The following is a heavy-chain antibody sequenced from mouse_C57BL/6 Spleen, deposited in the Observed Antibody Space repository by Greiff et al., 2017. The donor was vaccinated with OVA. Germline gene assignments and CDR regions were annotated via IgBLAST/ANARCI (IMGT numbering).Heavy chain of an antibody. V-gene: IGHV1-61*01. CDR3: ARATAQALYYFDY. Sequence: QVQLQQPGAELVRPGSSVKLSCKASGYTFTSYWMDWVKQRPGQGLEWIGNIYPSDSETHYNQKFKDKATLTVDKSSSTAYMQLSSLTSEDSAVYYGARATAQALYYFDYWGQGTTLTVSS. CDR2: IYPSDSET. CDR1: GYTFTSYW. J-gene: IGHJ2*01. D-gene: IGHD3-2*02.